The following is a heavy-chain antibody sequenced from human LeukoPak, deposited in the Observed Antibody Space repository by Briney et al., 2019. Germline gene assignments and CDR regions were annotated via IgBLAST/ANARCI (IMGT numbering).Heavy chain of an antibody. CDR3: ARPGRDGYKMDAFDI. Sequence: GASLKVSCKASGYTFTGYYMHWVRQAPGQGLEWMGWINPNSGGTNYAQKFQGRVTMTRDTSISTAYMELSRLRSDDTAVYYCARPGRDGYKMDAFDIWGQGTMVTVSS. V-gene: IGHV1-2*02. CDR1: GYTFTGYY. J-gene: IGHJ3*02. D-gene: IGHD5-24*01. CDR2: INPNSGGT.